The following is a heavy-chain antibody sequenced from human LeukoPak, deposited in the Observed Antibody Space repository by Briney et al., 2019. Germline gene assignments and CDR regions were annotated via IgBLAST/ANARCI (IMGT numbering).Heavy chain of an antibody. D-gene: IGHD1-1*01. CDR1: GGSFSGYS. Sequence: SETLSLTCAVLGGSFSGYSWTWIRQPPGKGPEWIGEINHSGSPNYHPSLESRVTISVDMSKKQFSLSLSSVTAADTAVYYCARTTYNRPRVACDWSRGTLVTVSP. J-gene: IGHJ4*02. CDR2: INHSGSP. V-gene: IGHV4-34*01. CDR3: ARTTYNRPRVACD.